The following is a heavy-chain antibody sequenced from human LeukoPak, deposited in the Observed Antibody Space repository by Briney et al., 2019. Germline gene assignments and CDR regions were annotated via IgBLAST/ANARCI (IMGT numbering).Heavy chain of an antibody. Sequence: GGSLRLSCAASGFTFSNYRMIWVRQAPGKGLEWVSVVSGSDGATYYADSVKGRFTISRDNSKNMLYLQMNSLRAEDTAVYYCAKDRADNWNYGWFDPWGQGTLVTVSS. V-gene: IGHV3-23*01. CDR2: VSGSDGAT. D-gene: IGHD1-7*01. CDR3: AKDRADNWNYGWFDP. J-gene: IGHJ5*02. CDR1: GFTFSNYR.